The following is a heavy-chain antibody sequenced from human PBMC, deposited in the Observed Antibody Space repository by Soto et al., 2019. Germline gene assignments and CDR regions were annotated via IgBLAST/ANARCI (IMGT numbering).Heavy chain of an antibody. CDR2: IKQDGSEK. Sequence: EVQLVESGGGLVQPGGSLRLSCAASGFTFSSYWMSWVRQAPGKGLEWVANIKQDGSEKYYVDSVKGRFTISRDNAKNSLYLQTNSLRAEDTAVYYCASGMITFGGVIVPFPFDYWGQGTLVTVSS. V-gene: IGHV3-7*05. CDR1: GFTFSSYW. D-gene: IGHD3-16*02. J-gene: IGHJ4*02. CDR3: ASGMITFGGVIVPFPFDY.